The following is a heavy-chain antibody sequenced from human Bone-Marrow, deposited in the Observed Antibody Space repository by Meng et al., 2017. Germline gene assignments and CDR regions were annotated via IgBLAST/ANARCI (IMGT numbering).Heavy chain of an antibody. CDR2: ISAYNGNT. Sequence: GQLVQFGADVKTPDVSVMVSGQTSGYTFTRYGIGWVRQDTVKGLAWLGWISAYNGNTTYAQQLQGRATITPDTSTSTAYMELRSLRSDDTAVYYCARGSSQPLDYWGQGTLVTVSS. CDR1: GYTFTRYG. D-gene: IGHD6-6*01. CDR3: ARGSSQPLDY. J-gene: IGHJ4*02. V-gene: IGHV1-18*01.